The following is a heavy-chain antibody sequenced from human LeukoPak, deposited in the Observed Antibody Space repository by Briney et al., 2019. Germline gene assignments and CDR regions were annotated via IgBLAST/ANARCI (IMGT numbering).Heavy chain of an antibody. V-gene: IGHV3-23*01. CDR2: ISGSGGST. D-gene: IGHD6-19*01. J-gene: IGHJ4*02. CDR3: AKDALKYSSGWYSDY. CDR1: GFTFSSYA. Sequence: GGSLRLSCAASGFTFSSYAMSWVRQAPGKGLEWVSAISGSGGSTYYADSVKGRFTISRDNSKNTLYLRMNSLRAEDTAVYYCAKDALKYSSGWYSDYWGQGTLVTVSS.